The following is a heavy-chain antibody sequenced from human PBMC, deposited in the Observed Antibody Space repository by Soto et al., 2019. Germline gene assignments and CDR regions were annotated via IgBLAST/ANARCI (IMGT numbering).Heavy chain of an antibody. V-gene: IGHV1-2*02. CDR1: GYTFTGYF. D-gene: IGHD2-15*01. CDR2: INPNTGVT. CDR3: ARSAATVGLRTGIDY. J-gene: IGHJ4*02. Sequence: SVKVSFMASGYTFTGYFMHWVRQAPGQGLEWVGWINPNTGVTNYAQKFQGRVTMTRDTSISTAYMELSRLRSDDTAVYYCARSAATVGLRTGIDYWGQGTLVTVYS.